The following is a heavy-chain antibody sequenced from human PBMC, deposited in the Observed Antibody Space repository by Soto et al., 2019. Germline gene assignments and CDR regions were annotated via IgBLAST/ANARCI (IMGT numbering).Heavy chain of an antibody. J-gene: IGHJ4*02. CDR2: ISGSGGTS. CDR3: AKGRGSSWTIDY. V-gene: IGHV3-23*01. D-gene: IGHD6-13*01. CDR1: GFNFRSYA. Sequence: EVELSESGGGLVQPGGSLRLSCAASGFNFRSYAMSWVRRAPGKGLEWVSAISGSGGTSYFADSVRGRFTISRDNSKNTLYLQLSSLRVEDTAEYFCAKGRGSSWTIDYWGQVTLVTVSS.